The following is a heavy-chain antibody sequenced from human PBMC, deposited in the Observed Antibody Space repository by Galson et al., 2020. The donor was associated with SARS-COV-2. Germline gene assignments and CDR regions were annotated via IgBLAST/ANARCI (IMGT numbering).Heavy chain of an antibody. D-gene: IGHD3-22*01. CDR3: AREADYYNSSGYHLVDAFDI. Sequence: GSMRLSCAASGYNFSSYWMNWVRQAPGKGLEWVANIKSDGSEKNYVDSVKGRFTISRDNARNSLYRQVSSLRAADTALYYCAREADYYNSSGYHLVDAFDIWGQWTVVTVSS. V-gene: IGHV3-7*01. CDR2: IKSDGSEK. J-gene: IGHJ3*02. CDR1: GYNFSSYW.